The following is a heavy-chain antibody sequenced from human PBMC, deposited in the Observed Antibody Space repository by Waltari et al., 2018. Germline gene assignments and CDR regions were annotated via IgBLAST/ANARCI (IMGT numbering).Heavy chain of an antibody. V-gene: IGHV4-38-2*01. D-gene: IGHD6-19*01. CDR2: IYHSGST. CDR1: GSSISSGYY. CDR3: ASLKYSSGWYDPWYFDL. J-gene: IGHJ2*01. Sequence: QVQLQESGPGLVKPSETLSLTCAVSGSSISSGYYWGWIRQPPGKGLEWIGSIYHSGSTYYNPSLKSRVTISVDTSKNQFSLKLSSVTAADTAVYYCASLKYSSGWYDPWYFDLWGRGTLVTVSS.